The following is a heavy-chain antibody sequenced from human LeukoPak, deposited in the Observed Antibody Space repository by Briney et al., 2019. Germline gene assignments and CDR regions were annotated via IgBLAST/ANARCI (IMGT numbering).Heavy chain of an antibody. J-gene: IGHJ4*02. D-gene: IGHD3-10*01. Sequence: KASGTLSLTCAVSGGSISSSNWWSWVRQPPGKGLEWVGSIYYSGSTYYNPSLKSRVTISVDTSKNQFSLKLSSVTAADTAVYYCARILWFGQFYFDFWGPGTLVTVSS. CDR1: GGSISSSNW. V-gene: IGHV4-4*02. CDR3: ARILWFGQFYFDF. CDR2: IYYSGST.